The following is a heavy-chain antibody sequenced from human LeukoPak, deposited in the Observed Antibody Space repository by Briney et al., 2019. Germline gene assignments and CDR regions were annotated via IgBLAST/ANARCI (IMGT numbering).Heavy chain of an antibody. Sequence: RGSLRLSCAASGFTVNTNYMSWVRQAPGKGPEWVSVIYSGGSIYYADSVKDRFTISRDNSKNTLYLQMNSLRAEDTAVYYCARGGYCSSTSCLLDYWGQGTLVTVSS. CDR1: GFTVNTNY. V-gene: IGHV3-66*01. D-gene: IGHD2-2*01. J-gene: IGHJ4*02. CDR3: ARGGYCSSTSCLLDY. CDR2: IYSGGSI.